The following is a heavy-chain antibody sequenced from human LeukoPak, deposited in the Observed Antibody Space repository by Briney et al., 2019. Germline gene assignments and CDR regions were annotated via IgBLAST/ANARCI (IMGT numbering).Heavy chain of an antibody. CDR3: ARVSWIQLWLVGGRDY. J-gene: IGHJ4*02. CDR1: GFTFSSYG. Sequence: PGGSLRLSCAASGFTFSSYGMHWVRQAPGKGLEWVANIKQDGSEKYYVDSVKGRFTISRDNAKNSLYLQMNSLRAEDTAVYYCARVSWIQLWLVGGRDYWGQGTLVTVSS. CDR2: IKQDGSEK. D-gene: IGHD5-18*01. V-gene: IGHV3-7*01.